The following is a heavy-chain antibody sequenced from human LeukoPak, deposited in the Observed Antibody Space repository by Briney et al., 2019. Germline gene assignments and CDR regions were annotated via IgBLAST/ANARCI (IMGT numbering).Heavy chain of an antibody. V-gene: IGHV3-23*01. CDR1: GFTFSSYG. CDR3: ARDNRPAGDAFDI. Sequence: GGSLRLSCTASGFTFSSYGMSWVRQAPGKGLDWVSAISGSGGSTCYADSVKGRFTISRDNSKNTLYLQMNSLRAEDTAVYYCARDNRPAGDAFDIWGQGTMVTVSS. CDR2: ISGSGGST. J-gene: IGHJ3*02.